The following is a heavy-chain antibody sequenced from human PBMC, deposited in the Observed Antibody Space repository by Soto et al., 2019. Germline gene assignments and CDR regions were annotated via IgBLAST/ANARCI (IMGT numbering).Heavy chain of an antibody. CDR1: GFTFNTYS. D-gene: IGHD4-17*01. CDR2: IWYDGTQK. CDR3: ARAGGTTVTGLWHFDS. J-gene: IGHJ4*02. V-gene: IGHV3-33*01. Sequence: LRLSCEASGFTFNTYSMHWVRQPPGEGLEWLAAIWYDGTQKYYADSVKGRFIISRDNSKKTLYLEMNSLRAEDTAVYYCARAGGTTVTGLWHFDSWGQGTLVTVSS.